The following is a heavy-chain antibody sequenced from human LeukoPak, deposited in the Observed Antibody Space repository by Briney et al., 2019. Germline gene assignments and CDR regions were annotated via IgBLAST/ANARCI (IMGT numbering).Heavy chain of an antibody. J-gene: IGHJ4*02. V-gene: IGHV1-18*01. D-gene: IGHD6-6*01. CDR3: ARVVGSSSAGGNDY. CDR2: ISAYNGNT. Sequence: GASVKVSCKASGCTFTSYGISWVRQAPGQGLEWMGWISAYNGNTNYAQKPQGRVTMTTDTSTSTAYMELRSLRSDDTAVYYCARVVGSSSAGGNDYWGQGTLVTVSS. CDR1: GCTFTSYG.